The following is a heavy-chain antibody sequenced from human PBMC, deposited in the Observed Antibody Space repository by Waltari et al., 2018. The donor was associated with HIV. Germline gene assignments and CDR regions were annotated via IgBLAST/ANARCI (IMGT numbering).Heavy chain of an antibody. D-gene: IGHD5-12*01. V-gene: IGHV3-7*01. CDR2: IRDDGSDE. J-gene: IGHJ6*02. CDR3: ASSRSDYDTKYYGMGV. CDR1: GFTFRYSW. Sequence: ELHLVESGGNLVQPGGSLRLSCTASGFTFRYSWMSWVRQAPGKGLEWVATIRDDGSDEVYVDSVKGRFTISRDNAKSSVYLQMNSLRVEDSAIYYCASSRSDYDTKYYGMGVWGQGTTVSVSS.